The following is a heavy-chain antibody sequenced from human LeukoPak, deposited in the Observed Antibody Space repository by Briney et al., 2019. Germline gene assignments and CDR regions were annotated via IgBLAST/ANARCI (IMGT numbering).Heavy chain of an antibody. D-gene: IGHD1-1*01. Sequence: ASVKVSCKASGYTFTSYGISWVRQAPGQGLEWMGRINPNSGGTNYAQKFQGRVTMTRDTSISTAYMELSRLRSDDTAVYYCARDLIERSTNYWGQGTLVTVSS. CDR3: ARDLIERSTNY. CDR1: GYTFTSYG. V-gene: IGHV1-2*06. CDR2: INPNSGGT. J-gene: IGHJ4*02.